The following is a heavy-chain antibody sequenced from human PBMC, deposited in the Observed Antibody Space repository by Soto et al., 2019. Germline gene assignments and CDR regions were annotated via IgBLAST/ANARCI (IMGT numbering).Heavy chain of an antibody. J-gene: IGHJ4*02. V-gene: IGHV3-23*01. Sequence: EVQLLESGGGLVQPGGSLRLSCAASGFTFSSYAMSWVRQAPGKGLEWVSAISGSGGSTYYADSVKGRFTISRDNSKNTLYLQMNSLRAEDTAVYYCAKRQYSSTKSSYYFDYWGQGTLVTVSS. CDR1: GFTFSSYA. CDR2: ISGSGGST. D-gene: IGHD6-13*01. CDR3: AKRQYSSTKSSYYFDY.